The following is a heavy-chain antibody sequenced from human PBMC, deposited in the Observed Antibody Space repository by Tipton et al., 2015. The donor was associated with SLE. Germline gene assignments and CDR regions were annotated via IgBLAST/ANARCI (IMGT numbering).Heavy chain of an antibody. V-gene: IGHV4-59*12. Sequence: TLSLTCTVSGGSISSYYWSWIRQPPGKGLEWIGYIYYSGSTYYNPSLKSRVTISVDTSKNQFSLKLSSVTAADTAVYYCAREPTAQGGVIDRGAFDIWGQGTMVTVSS. CDR3: AREPTAQGGVIDRGAFDI. D-gene: IGHD3-16*02. CDR2: IYYSGST. CDR1: GGSISSYY. J-gene: IGHJ3*02.